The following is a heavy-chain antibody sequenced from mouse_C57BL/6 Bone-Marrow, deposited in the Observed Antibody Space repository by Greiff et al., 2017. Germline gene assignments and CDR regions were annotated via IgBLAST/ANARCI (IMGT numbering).Heavy chain of an antibody. CDR2: IYPGNSDT. D-gene: IGHD1-1*01. CDR1: GYTFTSYW. CDR3: TRPHYCGSSAWFAY. Sequence: EVKLMESGTVLARPGASVKMSCKTSGYTFTSYWMHWVKQRPGQGLEWIGAIYPGNSDTSYNQKFKGKAKLTAVTSASTAYMELSSLTNEDSAVYYGTRPHYCGSSAWFAYWGQGTLVTVSA. J-gene: IGHJ3*01. V-gene: IGHV1-5*01.